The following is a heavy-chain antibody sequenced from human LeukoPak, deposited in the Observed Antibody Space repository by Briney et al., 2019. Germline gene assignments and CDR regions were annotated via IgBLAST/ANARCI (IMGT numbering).Heavy chain of an antibody. D-gene: IGHD1-26*01. CDR1: GYTFTGYY. J-gene: IGHJ3*02. Sequence: ASVKVSCKASGYTFTGYYMHWVRQAPGQGLEWMGWINPNSGGTNYAQKFQGRVTMTRDTSISTAYMELSRLRSDDTAVYYCARHGTEWEPKPDDAFDIWGQGTMVTVSS. CDR2: INPNSGGT. V-gene: IGHV1-2*02. CDR3: ARHGTEWEPKPDDAFDI.